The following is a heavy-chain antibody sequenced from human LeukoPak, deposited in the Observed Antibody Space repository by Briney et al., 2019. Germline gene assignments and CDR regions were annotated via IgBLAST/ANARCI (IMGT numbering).Heavy chain of an antibody. Sequence: GSSVKVSCKASGGTFSSYAISWVRQAPGQGLEWMGRIVPIFGIANYAQRFQGRVTITADKSTSTAYMELSSLRSEDTAVYYCAREVGGGSYERPLRYWGQGTLVTVSS. CDR1: GGTFSSYA. V-gene: IGHV1-69*04. J-gene: IGHJ4*02. CDR3: AREVGGGSYERPLRY. D-gene: IGHD1-26*01. CDR2: IVPIFGIA.